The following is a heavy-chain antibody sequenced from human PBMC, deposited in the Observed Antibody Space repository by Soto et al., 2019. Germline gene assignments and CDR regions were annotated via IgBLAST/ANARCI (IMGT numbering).Heavy chain of an antibody. V-gene: IGHV1-2*04. CDR2: INPKSGGT. Sequence: ASVKVSCKASGYSFTDYHIHWVRQAPGQGLEWLGRINPKSGGTSTTQKFQGWVTMTTDTSISTASMELTRLTSDDTAIYYCARGDSTDCSNGVCSFFYNHDMDVWGQGTTVTVSS. CDR3: ARGDSTDCSNGVCSFFYNHDMDV. CDR1: GYSFTDYH. D-gene: IGHD2-8*01. J-gene: IGHJ6*02.